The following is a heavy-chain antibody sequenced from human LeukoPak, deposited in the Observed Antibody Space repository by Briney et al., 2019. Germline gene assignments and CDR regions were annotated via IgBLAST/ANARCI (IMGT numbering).Heavy chain of an antibody. D-gene: IGHD3-10*01. CDR1: GGSISSGGYY. CDR3: ARSPNLGILWFGESYYFDY. J-gene: IGHJ4*02. Sequence: PSETLSLTCTVSGGSISSGGYYWSWIRQPPGKGLEWIGYIYHSGSTYYNPSLKSRVTISVDTSKNQFSLKLSSVTAADTAVYYCARSPNLGILWFGESYYFDYWGQGTLVTVSS. V-gene: IGHV4-30-2*01. CDR2: IYHSGST.